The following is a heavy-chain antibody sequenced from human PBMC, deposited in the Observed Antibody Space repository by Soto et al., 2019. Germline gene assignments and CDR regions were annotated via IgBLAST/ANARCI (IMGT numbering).Heavy chain of an antibody. J-gene: IGHJ6*02. CDR3: ARDPWLAAAGTDGMDV. V-gene: IGHV3-33*01. CDR1: GFTFSSYG. CDR2: IWYDGSNK. D-gene: IGHD6-13*01. Sequence: QVQLVESGGGVVQPGRSLRLSCAASGFTFSSYGMHWVRQAPGKGLEWVAVIWYDGSNKYYADSVKGRFTISRDNSKNTLYLQINSLRAEDTAVYYCARDPWLAAAGTDGMDVWGQGTTVTVSS.